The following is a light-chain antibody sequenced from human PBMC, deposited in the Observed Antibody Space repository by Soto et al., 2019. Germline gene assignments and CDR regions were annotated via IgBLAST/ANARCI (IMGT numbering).Light chain of an antibody. CDR3: QQRNSWHLT. V-gene: IGKV3D-20*02. J-gene: IGKJ4*01. Sequence: ESVLLPSPGTLSFAPVEIAPLSGSASQSVSSSYLAWYQQKPGQAPRLLIYDASNRATGIPARFSGSGSGTDFTITIRSIENADFEVYYCQQRNSWHLTFGRGNTVDIK. CDR2: DAS. CDR1: QSVSSSY.